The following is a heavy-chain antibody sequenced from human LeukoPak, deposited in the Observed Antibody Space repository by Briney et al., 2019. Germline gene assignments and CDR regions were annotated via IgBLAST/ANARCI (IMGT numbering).Heavy chain of an antibody. CDR1: GFTFRDYD. D-gene: IGHD3-10*01. V-gene: IGHV3-11*01. CDR2: ISSSGSTI. CDR3: ARDLTTVRGLSGYYYGMDV. Sequence: PGGSLRLSCAASGFTFRDYDMNWIRQGPGKGLEWVSYISSSGSTIYYADSVKGRFTISRDNAKNSLYLQMNSLRAEDTAVYYCARDLTTVRGLSGYYYGMDVWGQGTTVTVSS. J-gene: IGHJ6*02.